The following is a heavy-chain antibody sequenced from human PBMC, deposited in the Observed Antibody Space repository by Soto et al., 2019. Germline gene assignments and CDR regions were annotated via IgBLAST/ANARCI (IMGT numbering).Heavy chain of an antibody. J-gene: IGHJ4*02. CDR2: ISWNSGSI. V-gene: IGHV3-9*01. Sequence: EVQLVESGGGLVQPGRSLRLSCAASGFTFDDYAMHWVRQAPGKGLEWGSGISWNSGSIGYADSVKGRFTISRDNAKNSLYLQMNSLRAEDTALYYCAKDKGYSSGWYYFDYWGQGTLVTVSS. CDR1: GFTFDDYA. D-gene: IGHD6-19*01. CDR3: AKDKGYSSGWYYFDY.